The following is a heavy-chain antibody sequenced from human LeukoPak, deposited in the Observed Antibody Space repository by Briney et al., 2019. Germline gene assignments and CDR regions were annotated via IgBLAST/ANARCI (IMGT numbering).Heavy chain of an antibody. CDR3: ARDRTFYDSSPVS. V-gene: IGHV1-18*01. D-gene: IGHD3-22*01. Sequence: ASVKVSCKASGYTFTSYGISWVRQAPGQGLEWMGWISVYNGNTNYARKLQGRVTMTTDTSTSTAYMELRSLRSDDTAVYYCARDRTFYDSSPVSWGQGTLVTVSS. CDR2: ISVYNGNT. J-gene: IGHJ4*02. CDR1: GYTFTSYG.